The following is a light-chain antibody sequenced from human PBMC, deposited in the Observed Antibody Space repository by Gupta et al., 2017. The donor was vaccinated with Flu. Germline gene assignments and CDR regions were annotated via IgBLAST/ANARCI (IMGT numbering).Light chain of an antibody. CDR3: LLSYTGPRV. V-gene: IGLV7-46*01. J-gene: IGLJ3*02. Sequence: QAVVTQEPSLTVSPGGPVTLTCGSSTGAVTNGHYPYWFQQKPGQAPRTLIYDTTNKHSWTPARFSGSLLGDKAALTLSGAQPEDEAEYYCLLSYTGPRVFGGGTKLTGL. CDR2: DTT. CDR1: TGAVTNGHY.